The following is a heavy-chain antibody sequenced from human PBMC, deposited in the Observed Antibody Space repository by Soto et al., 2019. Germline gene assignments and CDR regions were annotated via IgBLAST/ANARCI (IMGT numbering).Heavy chain of an antibody. Sequence: SETLSLTCTVSGGSISSGYYYWSWIRQPPGKGLEWIGYIYYSGSTYYNPSLKGRVTISVDTSKNQFSLKLSSVTAADTAVYYCARVRENYGSGSYYPDYWGQGTLVTVSS. V-gene: IGHV4-30-4*01. J-gene: IGHJ4*02. CDR2: IYYSGST. D-gene: IGHD3-10*01. CDR1: GGSISSGYYY. CDR3: ARVRENYGSGSYYPDY.